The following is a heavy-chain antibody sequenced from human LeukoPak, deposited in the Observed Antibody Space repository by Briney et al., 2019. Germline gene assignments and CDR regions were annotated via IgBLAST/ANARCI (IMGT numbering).Heavy chain of an antibody. V-gene: IGHV3-30*18. J-gene: IGHJ4*02. D-gene: IGHD5-18*01. CDR3: AKGGTAMVTYFDY. Sequence: PGGSLRLSCAASGFTFSTYNMNWVRQAPGKGLEWVAVISYDGSNKYYADSVKGRFTISRDNSKNTLYLQVNSLRAEDTAVYYCAKGGTAMVTYFDYWGQGTLVTVSS. CDR2: ISYDGSNK. CDR1: GFTFSTYN.